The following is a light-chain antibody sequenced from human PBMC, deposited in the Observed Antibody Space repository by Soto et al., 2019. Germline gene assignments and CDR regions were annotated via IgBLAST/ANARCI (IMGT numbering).Light chain of an antibody. CDR1: QSVSSAY. CDR3: QQYGSSSTWT. V-gene: IGKV3-20*01. CDR2: AAS. Sequence: EIVLTQSPGTMSLSPWERATLSCRATQSVSSAYLAWYQHKPGQPPTLLIYAASSRVTGIPDRFSGSGSGTDFTLTISRLETEDFAVYYCQQYGSSSTWTFGQGTKVEIQ. J-gene: IGKJ1*01.